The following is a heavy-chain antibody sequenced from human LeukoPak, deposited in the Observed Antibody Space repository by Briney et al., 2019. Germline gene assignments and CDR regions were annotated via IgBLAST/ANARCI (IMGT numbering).Heavy chain of an antibody. D-gene: IGHD4-17*01. CDR1: GYTFTSYA. Sequence: ASVKVSCKASGYTFTSYALNWVRQATGQGLEWMGWMNPSSGNTGYVQKFQGRVTMTRNTSISTAYMELSSLRSEDTAVYYCARDRNDYGNAFDIWGQGTMVTVSS. CDR2: MNPSSGNT. CDR3: ARDRNDYGNAFDI. J-gene: IGHJ3*02. V-gene: IGHV1-8*01.